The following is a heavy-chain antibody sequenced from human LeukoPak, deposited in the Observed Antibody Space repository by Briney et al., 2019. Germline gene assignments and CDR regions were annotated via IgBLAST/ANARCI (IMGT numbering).Heavy chain of an antibody. CDR2: ISGYNGNT. Sequence: GASVRVSCKASGYTFTSYGISWVRQAPGQGLGWMGWISGYNGNTNYAQKLQGRVTMTTDTSTSTAYMELRSLTSDDTAVYYCARDSSFYGSGSYSPFDYWGQGTLVSVSS. J-gene: IGHJ4*02. CDR3: ARDSSFYGSGSYSPFDY. D-gene: IGHD3-10*01. CDR1: GYTFTSYG. V-gene: IGHV1-18*01.